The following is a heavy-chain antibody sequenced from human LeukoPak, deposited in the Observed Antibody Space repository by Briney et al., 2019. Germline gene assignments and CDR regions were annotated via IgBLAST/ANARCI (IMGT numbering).Heavy chain of an antibody. CDR1: GSTFSSYA. J-gene: IGHJ4*02. V-gene: IGHV3-23*01. Sequence: GGSLRLSCAASGSTFSSYAVSWVRQAPGKGLEWVSAISGSGGSTYYADSVKGRFTISRDNSKNTLYLQMNSLRAEDTAVYYCAKGRGYSYGFYYFDYWGQGTLVTVSS. CDR3: AKGRGYSYGFYYFDY. D-gene: IGHD5-18*01. CDR2: ISGSGGST.